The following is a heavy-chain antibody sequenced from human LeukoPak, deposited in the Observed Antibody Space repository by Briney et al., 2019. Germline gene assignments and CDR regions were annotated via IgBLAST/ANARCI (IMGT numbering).Heavy chain of an antibody. CDR2: IYSGGST. V-gene: IGHV3-53*01. J-gene: IGHJ4*02. Sequence: PGGSLRLSCAASGFTVSSSYMSWVRQAPGKGLEWVSVIYSGGSTNHADSVKGRFTISRDNSKNTLYLQMNSLRAEDTAAYYCARATSGWFGGNYWGQGTLVTVSS. CDR1: GFTVSSSY. D-gene: IGHD6-19*01. CDR3: ARATSGWFGGNY.